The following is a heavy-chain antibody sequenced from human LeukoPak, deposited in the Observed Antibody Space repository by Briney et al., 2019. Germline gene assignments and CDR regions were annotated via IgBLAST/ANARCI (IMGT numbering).Heavy chain of an antibody. CDR2: IHPGDSDT. CDR3: ARTVGYCSSTSCLHGYYYYMDV. CDR1: GYSFTSYW. Sequence: GESLKISCKGSGYSFTSYWIGWVRQMPGKGLEWMGIIHPGDSDTRYSPSFQGQVTISADKSISTAYLQWSSLKASDTAMYYCARTVGYCSSTSCLHGYYYYMDVWGKGTTVTVSS. V-gene: IGHV5-51*01. J-gene: IGHJ6*03. D-gene: IGHD2-2*01.